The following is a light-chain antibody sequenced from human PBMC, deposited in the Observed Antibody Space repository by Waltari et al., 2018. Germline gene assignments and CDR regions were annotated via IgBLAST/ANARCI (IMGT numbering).Light chain of an antibody. V-gene: IGLV1-40*01. CDR1: SPNVGARYA. J-gene: IGLJ3*02. CDR2: DNS. Sequence: QSVLTQPPSVSGAPGPRGTSPCTASSPNVGARYAVPWYQQHPGTAPHLPLYDNSNRPSGVPDRFSGSKSGTSASLAITGLQAEDEADYYCQSYDSSLSSWVFGGGTKLTVL. CDR3: QSYDSSLSSWV.